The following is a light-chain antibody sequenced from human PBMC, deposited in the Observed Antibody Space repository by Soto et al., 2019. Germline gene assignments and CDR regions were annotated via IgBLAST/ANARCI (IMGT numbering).Light chain of an antibody. CDR3: LQDYNFPRT. CDR2: AAS. Sequence: AIQMTQSPSSLSASVGDRVTITCRASQGIRNDLAWYQQKPGNAPKLLIYAASILQRGVPSRFSGSGSGTDFTLTISSLQPEDFATYYYLQDYNFPRTFGQGTKVDIK. V-gene: IGKV1-6*01. J-gene: IGKJ1*01. CDR1: QGIRND.